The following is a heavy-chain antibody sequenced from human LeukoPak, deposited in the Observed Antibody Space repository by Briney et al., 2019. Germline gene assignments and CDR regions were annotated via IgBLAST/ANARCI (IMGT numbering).Heavy chain of an antibody. V-gene: IGHV3-66*04. CDR1: GFTASSRT. Sequence: PGGSLRLSCAASGFTASSRTMIWVRQAPGKGLECVSYIRSDTTTEYAEYVKGRFTISRDDSKNTVYLQMNILRVEDTSVYYCARRRGGYGDGDFDYWGQGTLVTVSS. D-gene: IGHD4-17*01. J-gene: IGHJ4*02. CDR3: ARRRGGYGDGDFDY. CDR2: IRSDTTT.